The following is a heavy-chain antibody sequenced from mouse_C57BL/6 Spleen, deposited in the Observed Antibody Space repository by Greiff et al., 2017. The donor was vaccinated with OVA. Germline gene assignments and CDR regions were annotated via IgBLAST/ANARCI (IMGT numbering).Heavy chain of an antibody. CDR1: GYAFSSSW. D-gene: IGHD1-1*01. CDR3: ARSGITTVVARYFDV. V-gene: IGHV1-82*01. J-gene: IGHJ1*03. CDR2: IYPGDGDT. Sequence: QVQLKESGPELVKPGASVKISCKASGYAFSSSWMNWVKQRPGKGLEWIGRIYPGDGDTNYNGKFKGKATLTADKSSSTAYMQLSSLTSEDSAVYFCARSGITTVVARYFDVWGTGTTVTVSS.